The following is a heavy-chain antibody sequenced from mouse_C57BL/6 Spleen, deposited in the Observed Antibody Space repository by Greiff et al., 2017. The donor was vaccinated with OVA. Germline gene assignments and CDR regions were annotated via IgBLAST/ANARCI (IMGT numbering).Heavy chain of an antibody. D-gene: IGHD2-13*01. CDR1: GYTFTSYW. CDR3: AKKDGDCYYAMDY. CDR2: IDPSDSFT. V-gene: IGHV1-50*01. Sequence: QVQLKQPGAELVKPGASVKLSCKASGYTFTSYWMQWVKQRPGQGLEWIGEIDPSDSFTNYNQKFKGKATLTVDTSSSTAYMQLSRLSSEDSAVYYRAKKDGDCYYAMDYWGQGTSVTVSS. J-gene: IGHJ4*01.